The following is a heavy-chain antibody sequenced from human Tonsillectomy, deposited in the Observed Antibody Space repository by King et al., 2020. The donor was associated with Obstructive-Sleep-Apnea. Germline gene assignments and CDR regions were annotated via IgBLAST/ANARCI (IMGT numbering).Heavy chain of an antibody. CDR1: GFTFSDHY. D-gene: IGHD3-22*01. CDR3: VREFYRHDRNGKHHMLDS. V-gene: IGHV3-72*01. Sequence: VQLVESGGGLVQPGGSLRLSCAASGFTFSDHYMDWVRQAPGKGLEWVARSRDRANSYSTEYAASVQGRFTISRDHSNNSLYLRMTGLKTEDTAVYYCVREFYRHDRNGKHHMLDSWGQGTLVTVSS. CDR2: SRDRANSYST. J-gene: IGHJ5*01.